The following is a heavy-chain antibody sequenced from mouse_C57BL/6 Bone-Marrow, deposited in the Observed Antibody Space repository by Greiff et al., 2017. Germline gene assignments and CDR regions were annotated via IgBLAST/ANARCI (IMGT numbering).Heavy chain of an antibody. J-gene: IGHJ3*01. CDR3: ARIYYDYEGTY. D-gene: IGHD2-4*01. Sequence: EVKLVEPGGGLVQPGGSLKLSCAASGFTFSDYYMYWVRQTPEKRLEWVAYISNGGGSPYYPDTVKGRFTISRDNAKNTLYLQLSRLKAEDTALYYCARIYYDYEGTYWGQGTLVTVSA. CDR2: ISNGGGSP. V-gene: IGHV5-12*01. CDR1: GFTFSDYY.